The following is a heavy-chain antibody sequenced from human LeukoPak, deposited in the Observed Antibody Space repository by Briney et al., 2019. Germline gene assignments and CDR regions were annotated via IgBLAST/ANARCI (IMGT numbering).Heavy chain of an antibody. D-gene: IGHD7-27*01. V-gene: IGHV1-18*01. Sequence: ASVKVSCKASGYIFNNYGIGWVRQAPGQGLEWMGWVSAYTGNTDYPKKFQGRVTMTTDTSTTTAYMDLRSLRSDDTAVYYCAKIAEGHWGPFDLWGRGTLVTVSS. J-gene: IGHJ2*01. CDR3: AKIAEGHWGPFDL. CDR2: VSAYTGNT. CDR1: GYIFNNYG.